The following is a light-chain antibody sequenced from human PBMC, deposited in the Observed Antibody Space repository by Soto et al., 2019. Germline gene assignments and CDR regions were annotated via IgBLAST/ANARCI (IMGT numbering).Light chain of an antibody. V-gene: IGLV1-40*01. J-gene: IGLJ1*01. CDR3: QSYDSNLSAYV. Sequence: QSVLTQPPSVSGAPGQRVTISCTGSSSNIGTVYDVHWYQQLPGTAPKLLIYDNSHRPSGVPDRFSGSKSGTSASLVITGLQAEDEADYYCQSYDSNLSAYVFGTGTKLTVL. CDR1: SSNIGTVYD. CDR2: DNS.